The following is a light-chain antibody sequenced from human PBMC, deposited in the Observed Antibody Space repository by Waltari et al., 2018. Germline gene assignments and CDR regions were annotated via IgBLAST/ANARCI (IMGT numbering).Light chain of an antibody. CDR1: QSISSY. CDR2: AAS. CDR3: QQSYSTPYT. V-gene: IGKV1-39*01. Sequence: DIQMTQSPSSLSASVGDRVTITCRASQSISSYLNWYQQKPEKAPKLRIYAASSLQSGVPSRFSGSGSGTDFTLTISSLQPEDFAAYYCQQSYSTPYTFGQGTKLEIK. J-gene: IGKJ2*01.